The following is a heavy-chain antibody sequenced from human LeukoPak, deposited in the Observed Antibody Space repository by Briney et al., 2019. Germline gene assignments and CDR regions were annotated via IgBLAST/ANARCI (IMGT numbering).Heavy chain of an antibody. J-gene: IGHJ2*01. V-gene: IGHV5-51*01. D-gene: IGHD3-22*01. CDR1: GYSFTSYW. CDR2: IYPGDSDT. CDR3: ARQGTPGYYDSSGYYSYWYFDL. Sequence: GESLKISCKGSGYSFTSYWIGWVRQMPGKGLEWMGIIYPGDSDTRDSPSFQGQVTISADKSISTAYLQWSSLKASDTAMYYCARQGTPGYYDSSGYYSYWYFDLWGRGTLVTVSS.